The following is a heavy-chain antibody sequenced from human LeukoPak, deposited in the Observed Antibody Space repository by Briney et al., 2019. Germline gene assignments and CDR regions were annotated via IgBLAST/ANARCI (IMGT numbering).Heavy chain of an antibody. CDR2: INPSGGTT. CDR3: ARDARPSYDTSGYYFPGDY. V-gene: IGHV1-46*01. CDR1: GYTFTSFY. D-gene: IGHD3-22*01. Sequence: ALVKVSCKASGYTFTSFYIHWVRQAPGQGLEWMAIINPSGGTTRYAQKFQGRVTMTRDTSTSTVYMELSSLRSEDTAVYYCARDARPSYDTSGYYFPGDYWGQGTLVTVSS. J-gene: IGHJ4*02.